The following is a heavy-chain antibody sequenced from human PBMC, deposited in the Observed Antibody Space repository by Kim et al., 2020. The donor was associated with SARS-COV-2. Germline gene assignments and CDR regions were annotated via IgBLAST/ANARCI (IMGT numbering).Heavy chain of an antibody. V-gene: IGHV3-30*07. CDR3: AADFTLSSSWYYFDF. D-gene: IGHD6-13*01. J-gene: IGHJ4*02. Sequence: DPVKGRLTFSRDNSKNTLYLQLNSMRAEYTAGYYCAADFTLSSSWYYFDFWGQGTLVTVSS.